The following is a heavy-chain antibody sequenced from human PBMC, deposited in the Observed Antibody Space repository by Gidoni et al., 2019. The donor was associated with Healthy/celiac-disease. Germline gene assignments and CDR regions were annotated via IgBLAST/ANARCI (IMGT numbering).Heavy chain of an antibody. D-gene: IGHD6-19*01. CDR2: ISWNSGSI. CDR3: AKDRGRGIAVAGWGYFQH. CDR1: GFTFADYA. V-gene: IGHV3-9*01. Sequence: EVQLVESGGGLVQPGRSLRLSCAASGFTFADYAMHWVRQAPGKGLEWVSGISWNSGSIGYADSVKGRFTISRDNAKNSLYLQMNSLRAEDTALYYCAKDRGRGIAVAGWGYFQHWGQGTLVTVSS. J-gene: IGHJ1*01.